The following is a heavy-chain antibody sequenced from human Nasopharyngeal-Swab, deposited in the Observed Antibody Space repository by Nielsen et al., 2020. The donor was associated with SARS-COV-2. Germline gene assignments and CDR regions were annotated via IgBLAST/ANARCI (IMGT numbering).Heavy chain of an antibody. CDR2: IDFDGSNT. D-gene: IGHD3-9*01. J-gene: IGHJ4*02. V-gene: IGHV3-74*01. Sequence: GGALGLSRTPSGFSLRNHWVHWVRLTPGKGLVWVSGIDFDGSNTFYADSVKGRFTISRDNGENTLSLQMNSLRDEDTGVYYCGSVFEIWGQGVLVTVSS. CDR1: GFSLRNHW. CDR3: GSVFEI.